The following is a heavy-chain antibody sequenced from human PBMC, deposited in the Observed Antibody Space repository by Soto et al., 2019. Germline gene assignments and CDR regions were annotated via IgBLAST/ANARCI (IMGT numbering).Heavy chain of an antibody. CDR3: AASAQEWLLTNYYYYYGMDV. Sequence: QMQLVQSGPEVKKPGTSVKVSCKASGFTFTSSAVQWVRQARGQRLEWIGWIVVGSGNTNYAQKFQERVTITRDMSKSTAYMELSSLRSEDTAVYYCAASAQEWLLTNYYYYYGMDVWGQGTTVTVSS. CDR2: IVVGSGNT. J-gene: IGHJ6*02. CDR1: GFTFTSSA. D-gene: IGHD3-3*01. V-gene: IGHV1-58*01.